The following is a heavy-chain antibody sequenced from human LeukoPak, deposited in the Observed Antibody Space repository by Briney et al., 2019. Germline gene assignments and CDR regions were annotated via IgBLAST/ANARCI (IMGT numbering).Heavy chain of an antibody. Sequence: SETLSLTCTVHGGSISSYYWSWIRQPPGKGLEWIGYIYYSGSTNYNPSLKSRVTISVDTSNNQFSLKLSSVTAADTAVYYCARVSGYDWESFYDYWGQGTLVTVSS. CDR2: IYYSGST. CDR3: ARVSGYDWESFYDY. J-gene: IGHJ4*02. V-gene: IGHV4-59*01. CDR1: GGSISSYY. D-gene: IGHD5-12*01.